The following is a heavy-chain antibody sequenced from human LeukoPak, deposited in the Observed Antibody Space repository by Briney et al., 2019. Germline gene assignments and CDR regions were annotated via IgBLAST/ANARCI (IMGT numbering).Heavy chain of an antibody. Sequence: GGSLRLSCAASGFTFSSYGMHWVRQAPGKGLEWVAFIRYDGGNTYHADSVKGRFTISRDNSKNTLYLQMNSLRAEDTAVYYCAKEEGSSWYDRYYYYMDVWGKGTTVTVSS. CDR3: AKEEGSSWYDRYYYYMDV. CDR2: IRYDGGNT. D-gene: IGHD6-13*01. J-gene: IGHJ6*03. V-gene: IGHV3-30*02. CDR1: GFTFSSYG.